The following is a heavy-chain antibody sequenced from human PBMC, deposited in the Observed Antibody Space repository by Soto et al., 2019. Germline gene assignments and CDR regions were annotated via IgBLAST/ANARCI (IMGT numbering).Heavy chain of an antibody. V-gene: IGHV1-18*01. CDR2: ISAYNGDT. CDR1: GYTFTSYG. CDR3: ARGVAAVQVVDY. J-gene: IGHJ4*02. Sequence: EASVKVSCKASGYTFTSYGISWVRQAPGQGLEWMGWISAYNGDTNYAQKLQGRVTMTTDTPTNTAYMELRSLRSDDTAVYYCARGVAAVQVVDYWGQGTLVTVSS. D-gene: IGHD6-13*01.